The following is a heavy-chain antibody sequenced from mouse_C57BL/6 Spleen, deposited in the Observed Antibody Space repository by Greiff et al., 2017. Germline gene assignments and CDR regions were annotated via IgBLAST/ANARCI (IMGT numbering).Heavy chain of an antibody. J-gene: IGHJ2*01. D-gene: IGHD1-1*01. Sequence: QVQLQQPGAELVKPGASVKMSCKASGYTFTSYWITWVKQRPGQGLEWIGDIYPGSGSTNYNEKFKSKDTLTVDTSSSTAYMQLSSLTSEDSAVYYCARDNSYGSSLPFDYWGQGTTLTVSS. CDR1: GYTFTSYW. CDR3: ARDNSYGSSLPFDY. CDR2: IYPGSGST. V-gene: IGHV1-55*01.